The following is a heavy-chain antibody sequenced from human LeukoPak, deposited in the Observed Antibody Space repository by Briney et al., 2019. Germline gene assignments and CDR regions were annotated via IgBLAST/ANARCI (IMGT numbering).Heavy chain of an antibody. CDR2: ISYAGSNK. CDR1: GFTFSSYA. V-gene: IGHV3-30*01. J-gene: IGHJ5*02. CDR3: ARALPGYSYGFNWFDP. Sequence: PGGSLRLSCAASGFTFSSYAMHWVRQAPGKGLEWVAVISYAGSNKYYADSVKGRFTISRDNSKNTLYLQMNSLRAEDTAVYYCARALPGYSYGFNWFDPWGQGTLVTVSS. D-gene: IGHD5-18*01.